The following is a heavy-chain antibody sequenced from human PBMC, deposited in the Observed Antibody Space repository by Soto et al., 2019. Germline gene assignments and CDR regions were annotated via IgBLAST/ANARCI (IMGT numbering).Heavy chain of an antibody. CDR2: ISGSGGST. D-gene: IGHD3-22*01. Sequence: GGSLRLSCAASGFTFSSYAMSWVRQAPGKGLEWVSAISGSGGSTYYADSVKGRFTISRDNSKNTLYLQMNSLRAEDTAVYYCAKHYYDSSGSRTGDYWGQGTLVTVSS. J-gene: IGHJ4*02. CDR3: AKHYYDSSGSRTGDY. V-gene: IGHV3-23*01. CDR1: GFTFSSYA.